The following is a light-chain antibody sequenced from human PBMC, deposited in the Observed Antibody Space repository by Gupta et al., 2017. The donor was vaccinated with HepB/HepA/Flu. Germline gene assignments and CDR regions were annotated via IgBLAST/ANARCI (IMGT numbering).Light chain of an antibody. CDR1: SGYSHYS. J-gene: IGLJ2*01. V-gene: IGLV4-60*03. Sequence: QLMVTQSSSASASLGSSVKLTCTLSSGYSHYSIGWHQQQPGKAPRFLMMVEISGRYNKGSGIPDRFSGSSSGAARPLTISNLQAEDEDDYYCETWDSNIRVFGGGTKLTVL. CDR2: VEISGRY. CDR3: ETWDSNIRV.